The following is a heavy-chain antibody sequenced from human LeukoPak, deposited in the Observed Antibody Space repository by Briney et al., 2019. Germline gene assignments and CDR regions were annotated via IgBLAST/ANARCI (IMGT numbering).Heavy chain of an antibody. J-gene: IGHJ4*02. V-gene: IGHV3-23*01. D-gene: IGHD6-19*01. CDR3: AKDRRPEVGVWWLVQLSYFDY. CDR1: GFTFSSYA. Sequence: GGSLRHSCAASGFTFSSYAMSCVRPAPGKGLEWVSAISGRGGSTYYADSVRGRFTIYRDNSKNTLYLQMNSLRAEDTAVYHCAKDRRPEVGVWWLVQLSYFDYWGQGTLVTVSS. CDR2: ISGRGGST.